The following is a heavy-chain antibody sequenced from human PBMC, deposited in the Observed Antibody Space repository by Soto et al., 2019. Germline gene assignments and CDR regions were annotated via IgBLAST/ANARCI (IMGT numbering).Heavy chain of an antibody. V-gene: IGHV4-39*01. Sequence: SETLSLTCTVSGGSISSSSYYWGWIRQPPGKGLEWIGSIYYSGSTYYNPSLKSRVTISVDTSKNQFSLKLSSVTAADTAVYYCARGSTWQGRDWFDPWGQGTLVTVSS. D-gene: IGHD6-13*01. CDR1: GGSISSSSYY. CDR3: ARGSTWQGRDWFDP. CDR2: IYYSGST. J-gene: IGHJ5*02.